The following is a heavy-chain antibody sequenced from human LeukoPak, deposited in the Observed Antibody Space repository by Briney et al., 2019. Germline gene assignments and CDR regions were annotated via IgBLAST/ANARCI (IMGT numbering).Heavy chain of an antibody. CDR1: GGTFSSYA. Sequence: ASVKVSCEASGGTFSSYAISWVRQAPGQGLEWMGGIIPIFGTANYAQKFQGRVTITADESTSTAYMELSSLRSEDTAVYYCARGVVPAAIGEYFQHWGQGTLVTVSS. J-gene: IGHJ1*01. CDR2: IIPIFGTA. V-gene: IGHV1-69*13. D-gene: IGHD2-2*02. CDR3: ARGVVPAAIGEYFQH.